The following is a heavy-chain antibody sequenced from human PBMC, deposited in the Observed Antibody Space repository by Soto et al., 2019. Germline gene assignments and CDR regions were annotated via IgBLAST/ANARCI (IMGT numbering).Heavy chain of an antibody. Sequence: PGGSLRLSCAASGFTFSNAWMSWVRQAPGKGLEWVGRIKSKTDGGTTDYAAPVKGRFTISRDDSKNTLYLQMNSLKTEDTAVYYCTTDQWTTVTAGRSDPWGQGTLVTVSS. CDR2: IKSKTDGGTT. D-gene: IGHD4-17*01. J-gene: IGHJ5*02. CDR3: TTDQWTTVTAGRSDP. CDR1: GFTFSNAW. V-gene: IGHV3-15*01.